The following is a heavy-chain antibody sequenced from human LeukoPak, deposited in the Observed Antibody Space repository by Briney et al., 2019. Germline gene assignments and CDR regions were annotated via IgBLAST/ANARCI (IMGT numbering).Heavy chain of an antibody. Sequence: GESLKISCKGSGYSFSTYWIGWVRQMPGKGLEWMGIIYPGDSDTRYSPSFQGQVIISADKSVSTAYLQWSSLKASDTAMYYCASAPNYYDSSGYLRLDGFDIWGQGTMVTVSS. D-gene: IGHD3-22*01. CDR1: GYSFSTYW. V-gene: IGHV5-51*01. J-gene: IGHJ3*02. CDR3: ASAPNYYDSSGYLRLDGFDI. CDR2: IYPGDSDT.